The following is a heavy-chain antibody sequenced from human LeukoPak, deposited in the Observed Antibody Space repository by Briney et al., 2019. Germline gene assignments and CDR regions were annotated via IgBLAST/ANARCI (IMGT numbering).Heavy chain of an antibody. D-gene: IGHD2-15*01. CDR1: GYTFTSYD. Sequence: ASVKVSCKASGYTFTSYDINWVRQATGQGLEWMRWMNPNSGNTGYAQKFQGRVTMTRNTSISTAYMELSSLRSEDTAVYYCASTSKYCSGGSCYLSVYYYYYGMDVWGQGTTVTVSS. V-gene: IGHV1-8*01. CDR3: ASTSKYCSGGSCYLSVYYYYYGMDV. CDR2: MNPNSGNT. J-gene: IGHJ6*02.